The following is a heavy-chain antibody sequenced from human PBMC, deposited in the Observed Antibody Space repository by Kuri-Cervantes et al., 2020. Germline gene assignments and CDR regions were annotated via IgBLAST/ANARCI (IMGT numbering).Heavy chain of an antibody. D-gene: IGHD2-8*02. V-gene: IGHV1-8*02. CDR3: AKGPPPGGHCTSVSCYGRRGLFDS. J-gene: IGHJ5*01. CDR2: MNPNSGNT. Sequence: ASVKVSCKASGYTFTSYDINWVRQATGQGLEWMGWMNPNSGNTGYAQKFQGRVTMTRNTSISTAYMELSSLTSEDTAVYYCAKGPPPGGHCTSVSCYGRRGLFDSWGQGTLVTVSS. CDR1: GYTFTSYD.